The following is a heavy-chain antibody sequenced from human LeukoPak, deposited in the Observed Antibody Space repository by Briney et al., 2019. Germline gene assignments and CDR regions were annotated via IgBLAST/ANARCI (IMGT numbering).Heavy chain of an antibody. J-gene: IGHJ4*02. CDR2: ISGSSGSI. D-gene: IGHD3-9*01. CDR3: AWANPPAISFFDW. CDR1: GFTFSSYS. V-gene: IGHV3-21*01. Sequence: KPGGSLRLSCAASGFTFSSYSMNWVRLAPGKGLEWVASISGSSGSIYYADSVKGRFTISRDNAKNSLYLQMNSLRAEDTAVYYCAWANPPAISFFDWWGQGTLVSVSS.